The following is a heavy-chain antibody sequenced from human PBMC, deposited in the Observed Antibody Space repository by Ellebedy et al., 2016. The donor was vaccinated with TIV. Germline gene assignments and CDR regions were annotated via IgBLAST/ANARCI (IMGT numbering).Heavy chain of an antibody. CDR1: GFTFSSYA. J-gene: IGHJ6*02. CDR3: ARVGIWYSSSWYYYYYGMDV. CDR2: ISYDGSNK. D-gene: IGHD6-13*01. V-gene: IGHV3-30*04. Sequence: GGSLRLXXAGSGFTFSSYAMRWVRQAPGKGLEWVAVISYDGSNKYYADSVKGRFTISRDNSKNTLYLQMNGLRAEDTAVYYCARVGIWYSSSWYYYYYGMDVWGQGTTVTVSS.